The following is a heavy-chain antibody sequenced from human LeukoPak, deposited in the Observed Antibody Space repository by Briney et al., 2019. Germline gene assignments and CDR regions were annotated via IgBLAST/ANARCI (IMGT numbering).Heavy chain of an antibody. CDR3: TRGSGCYDH. J-gene: IGHJ4*02. D-gene: IGHD6-19*01. V-gene: IGHV3-7*04. CDR1: GLTLSTYW. Sequence: SGGSLRLSCSASGLTLSTYWVSWVRQAPGKGLEWVANIEQDGSEKYYVDSVKGRFTISRDNAKNSLYLEMNSLRAEDTAVYYCTRGSGCYDHWGQGTLVTVSS. CDR2: IEQDGSEK.